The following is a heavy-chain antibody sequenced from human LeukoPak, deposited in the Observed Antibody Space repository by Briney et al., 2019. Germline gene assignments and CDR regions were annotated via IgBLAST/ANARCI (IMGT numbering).Heavy chain of an antibody. V-gene: IGHV4-59*08. Sequence: ASETLSLTCTVSGGSISSYYWSWIRQPPGKGLEWIGYIYYSGSTNYNPSLKGRVTISVDTSKNQFSLKLSSVTAADTAVYYCARVAAAGTPPLNYYGMDVWGQGTTVTVSS. CDR3: ARVAAAGTPPLNYYGMDV. CDR2: IYYSGST. J-gene: IGHJ6*02. CDR1: GGSISSYY. D-gene: IGHD6-13*01.